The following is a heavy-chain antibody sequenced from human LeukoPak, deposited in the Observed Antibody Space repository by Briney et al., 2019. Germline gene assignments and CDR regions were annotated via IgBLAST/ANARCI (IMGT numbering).Heavy chain of an antibody. V-gene: IGHV4-61*02. CDR2: VFTNGDT. CDR3: ARGRAGRLSASNWFDP. Sequence: SETLSLTCRVSGDSLNSGNFYWTWIRQPAGKGLEWIGRVFTNGDTSYNPSLKSRVTIFLDSSQNHFSLRLSSVAATDTAVYYCARGRAGRLSASNWFDPWGHGTLVTVSS. J-gene: IGHJ5*02. D-gene: IGHD6-19*01. CDR1: GDSLNSGNFY.